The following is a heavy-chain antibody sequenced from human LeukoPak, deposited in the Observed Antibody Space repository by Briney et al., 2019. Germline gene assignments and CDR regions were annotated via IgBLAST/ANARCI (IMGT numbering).Heavy chain of an antibody. Sequence: GASVTVSCKASGYTFTDYHLHWVRQAPGQGLEWMGWINPNSGGTNYAQKFQGRVTITRDTSINTAYMELSRVRSDDTAVYYCARDIRPRVESFDYWGQGTLVTVSS. CDR2: INPNSGGT. D-gene: IGHD3-3*01. J-gene: IGHJ4*02. CDR1: GYTFTDYH. V-gene: IGHV1-2*02. CDR3: ARDIRPRVESFDY.